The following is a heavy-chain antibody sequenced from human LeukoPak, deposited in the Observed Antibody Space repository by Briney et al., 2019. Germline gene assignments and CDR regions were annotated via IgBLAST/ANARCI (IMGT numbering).Heavy chain of an antibody. V-gene: IGHV3-30-3*01. J-gene: IGHJ4*02. CDR2: ISYDGNNK. CDR1: GFTFSIYA. CDR3: AKGLSYGLDY. Sequence: GGSLRLSCAASGFTFSIYAMDWVRQAPGKGLEWVALISYDGNNKYYADSVKGRFTMSKDNSKNTLYLQMNSLRVEDTAVYYCAKGLSYGLDYWGQGTLVTVSS. D-gene: IGHD3-16*01.